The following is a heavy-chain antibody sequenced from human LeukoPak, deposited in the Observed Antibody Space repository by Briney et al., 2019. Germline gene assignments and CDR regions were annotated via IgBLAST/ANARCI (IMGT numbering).Heavy chain of an antibody. Sequence: SQTLSLTCPVSGGSISSGAYYYNWIRQPAGKGLEWIGRIYTSGSTNYNPSLKSRLTISVGTSKNQFSLKLSSVTAADTAVYYCARDVYDFWSGYYDWGPGTLVTVSS. V-gene: IGHV4-61*02. D-gene: IGHD3-3*01. CDR2: IYTSGST. CDR3: ARDVYDFWSGYYD. J-gene: IGHJ4*02. CDR1: GGSISSGAYY.